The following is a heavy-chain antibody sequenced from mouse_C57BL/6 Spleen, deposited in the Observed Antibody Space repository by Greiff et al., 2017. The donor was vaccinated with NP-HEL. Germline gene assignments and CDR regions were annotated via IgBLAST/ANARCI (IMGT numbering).Heavy chain of an antibody. CDR2: ISNGGGST. V-gene: IGHV5-12*01. D-gene: IGHD3-3*01. CDR3: ARQGKGAMDY. J-gene: IGHJ4*01. CDR1: GFTFSDYY. Sequence: EVQRVESGGGLVQPGGSLKLSCAASGFTFSDYYMYWVRQTPEKRLEWVAYISNGGGSTYYPDSVKGRFTISRDNAKNTLYLQMSRLKSEDTAMYYCARQGKGAMDYWGQGTSVTVSS.